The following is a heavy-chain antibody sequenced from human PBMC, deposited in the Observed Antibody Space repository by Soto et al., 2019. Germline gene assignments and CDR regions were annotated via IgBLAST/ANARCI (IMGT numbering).Heavy chain of an antibody. V-gene: IGHV3-33*06. J-gene: IGHJ1*01. CDR3: AKVPDYGDYLLVGFQH. CDR1: GFTFSSYG. CDR2: IWYDGSRT. Sequence: PGGSLRLSCATSGFTFSSYGMHWVRQAPGKGLEWVAVIWYDGSRTYYADSVKGRFTISRDNSKNTLYLQMNSLRAEDTAVYYCAKVPDYGDYLLVGFQHWGQGTLVTVSS. D-gene: IGHD4-17*01.